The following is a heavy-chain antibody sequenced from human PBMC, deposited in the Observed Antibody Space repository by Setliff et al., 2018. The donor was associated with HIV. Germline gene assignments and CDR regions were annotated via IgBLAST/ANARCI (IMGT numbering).Heavy chain of an antibody. CDR2: IIPIFATT. J-gene: IGHJ4*02. D-gene: IGHD3-9*01. V-gene: IGHV1-69*13. Sequence: SVKVSCKASGYTFTSYAISWVRQAPGQGLEWMGGIIPIFATTDYAQKFQGRVTIIVDESTSTAYMELSSLRSEDTAVYYCALKGAYDILTGFPNWGQGTLVTVSS. CDR3: ALKGAYDILTGFPN. CDR1: GYTFTSYA.